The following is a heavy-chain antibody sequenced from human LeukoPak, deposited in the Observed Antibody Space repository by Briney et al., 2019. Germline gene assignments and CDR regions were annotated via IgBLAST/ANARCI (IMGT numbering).Heavy chain of an antibody. CDR1: GFTFSSYS. D-gene: IGHD6-13*01. V-gene: IGHV3-21*04. Sequence: SGGSLRLSCAASGFTFSSYSMNWVRQAPGKGLEWVSSITRSNYIYYADSVKGRFTISRDNAKNSLYLQMNSLRAEGTAVYYCAKQKAAAGYYYYYMDVWGKGTTVTVSS. CDR2: ITRSNYI. CDR3: AKQKAAAGYYYYYMDV. J-gene: IGHJ6*03.